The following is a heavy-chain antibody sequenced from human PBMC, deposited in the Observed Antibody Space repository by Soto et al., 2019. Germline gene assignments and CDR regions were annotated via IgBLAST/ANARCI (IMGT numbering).Heavy chain of an antibody. CDR3: AREVAGFYF. D-gene: IGHD6-19*01. CDR2: IKQDGSEK. CDR1: GFTFSTYW. J-gene: IGHJ4*02. Sequence: QLVESGGGLVQPGGSLRLSCAASGFTFSTYWMSWVRQAPGKGLEWVANIKQDGSEKYYVDSVKGRFTISRDNAKNSLYFQMNRLRVEDTAVYYCAREVAGFYFWGQGTLVTVSS. V-gene: IGHV3-7*04.